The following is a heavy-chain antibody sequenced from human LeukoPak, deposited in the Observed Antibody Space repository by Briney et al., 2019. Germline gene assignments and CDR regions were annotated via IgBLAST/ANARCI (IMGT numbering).Heavy chain of an antibody. CDR3: ARDPYYDSSGYYWL. D-gene: IGHD3-22*01. V-gene: IGHV3-48*03. J-gene: IGHJ4*02. CDR1: GFTFSSYE. CDR2: ISSSGSTI. Sequence: QTGGSLRLSCAASGFTFSSYEMNWVRQAPGKGLEWVSYISSSGSTIYYADSVKGRFTISRDNAKNSLYLQMNSQRAEDTAVYYCARDPYYDSSGYYWLWGQGTLVTVSS.